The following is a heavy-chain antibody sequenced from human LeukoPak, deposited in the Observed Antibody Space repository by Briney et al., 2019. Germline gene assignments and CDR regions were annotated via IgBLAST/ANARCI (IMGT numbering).Heavy chain of an antibody. CDR3: AMIKEG. CDR1: GFTFSNNW. V-gene: IGHV3-74*01. CDR2: INSDGRTT. Sequence: RGSLRLSCAASGFTFSNNWMHWVRQAPGRGLVWVSRINSDGRTTNYADSVKGRFTISRDNAKNTLYLQMNSLRAEDTAVYYCAMIKEGWGQGTLVTVSS. D-gene: IGHD3-22*01. J-gene: IGHJ4*02.